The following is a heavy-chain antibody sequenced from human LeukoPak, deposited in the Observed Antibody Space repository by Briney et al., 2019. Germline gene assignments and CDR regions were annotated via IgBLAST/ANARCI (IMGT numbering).Heavy chain of an antibody. D-gene: IGHD6-19*01. V-gene: IGHV3-7*01. J-gene: IGHJ4*02. Sequence: GGSLRLSCAHSGLTITNNWMSWVRQAPGKWLEWVANIKLDGSEQYYMESVKGRFTISRDNGKNVLYLQMSSLRVEDTAVYYCVAGDGWLGDYWGQGTLVTVSS. CDR3: VAGDGWLGDY. CDR2: IKLDGSEQ. CDR1: GLTITNNW.